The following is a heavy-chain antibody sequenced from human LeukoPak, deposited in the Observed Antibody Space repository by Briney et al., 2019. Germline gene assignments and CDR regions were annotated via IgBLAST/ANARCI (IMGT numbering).Heavy chain of an antibody. D-gene: IGHD5-24*01. CDR2: IYYSGST. J-gene: IGHJ5*02. V-gene: IGHV4-39*07. Sequence: SETLSLTCTVSGGSISSCTYFWGWIRQPPGKGLEWIGTIYYSGSTYYNPSLKSRVTISVDSSKNQFSLRLSSVTAADTAVYYCARESLTWLQSRTSWFDPWGQGTLVTVSS. CDR3: ARESLTWLQSRTSWFDP. CDR1: GGSISSCTYF.